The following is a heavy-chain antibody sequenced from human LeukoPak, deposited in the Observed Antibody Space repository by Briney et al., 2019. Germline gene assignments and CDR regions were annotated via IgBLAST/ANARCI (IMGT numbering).Heavy chain of an antibody. J-gene: IGHJ6*03. CDR3: AFSRYYLQGSYYYMDV. Sequence: GASVKVSCNASGYTFTSYGISWVRQAPGQGLEWMGWISAYNGNTNYAQKLQGRVTMTTDTSTSTAYMELRSLRSDDTAVYYCAFSRYYLQGSYYYMDVWGKGTTVTVSS. CDR2: ISAYNGNT. CDR1: GYTFTSYG. D-gene: IGHD2/OR15-2a*01. V-gene: IGHV1-18*01.